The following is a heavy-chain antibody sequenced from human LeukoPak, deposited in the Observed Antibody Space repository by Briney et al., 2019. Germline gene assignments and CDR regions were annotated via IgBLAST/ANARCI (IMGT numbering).Heavy chain of an antibody. CDR2: ITSNGGTT. D-gene: IGHD2-2*01. CDR3: ARGYCSSTSCTNDY. J-gene: IGHJ4*02. Sequence: GGSLRLSCVASGFSLSTYDMYWVRQAPGKGLEYVSSITSNGGTTFYGHSVKGRFTISRDNSKNKLYIQMGSLRAEDMAVYYCARGYCSSTSCTNDYWGQGTLVTVSS. V-gene: IGHV3-64*01. CDR1: GFSLSTYD.